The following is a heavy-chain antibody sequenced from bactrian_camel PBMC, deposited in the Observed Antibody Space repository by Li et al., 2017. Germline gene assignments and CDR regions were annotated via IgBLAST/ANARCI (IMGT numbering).Heavy chain of an antibody. D-gene: IGHD7*01. V-gene: IGHV3S53*01. CDR3: AAPRLKQRCGNWGAYNH. Sequence: QLVESGGGSVQAGGSLTLSCAASGFTYSNYCMAWFRQALGKKREAVATYGSTGVTRYANSVKGRFTISRDSAKNTVYLQMDDLKPEDSAMYYCAAPRLKQRCGNWGAYNHWGQGTQVTVS. CDR1: GFTYSNYC. J-gene: IGHJ4*01. CDR2: YGSTGVT.